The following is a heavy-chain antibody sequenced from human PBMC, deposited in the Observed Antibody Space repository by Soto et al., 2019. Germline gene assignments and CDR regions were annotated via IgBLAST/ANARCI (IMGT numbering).Heavy chain of an antibody. CDR2: ISSGSKTI. CDR1: GFTFSSYS. V-gene: IGHV3-48*02. Sequence: GGSLRLSCVASGFTFSSYSVNWVRQAPGKGLEWVSYISSGSKTIYYADSVKGRFTVSRDNAKNSQFLQMNSLRDDDTAVYYCAREDILGARSFDYWGRGTLVTVSS. CDR3: AREDILGARSFDY. D-gene: IGHD1-26*01. J-gene: IGHJ4*02.